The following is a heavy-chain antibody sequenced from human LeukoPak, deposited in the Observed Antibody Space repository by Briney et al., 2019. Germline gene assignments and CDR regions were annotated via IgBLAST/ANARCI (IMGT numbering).Heavy chain of an antibody. CDR3: ARETYHGAWYGDF. CDR1: GGSISSYT. CDR2: FYSSGTT. J-gene: IGHJ4*02. D-gene: IGHD6-19*01. V-gene: IGHV4-4*07. Sequence: PSETLSLTCTVSGGSISSYTWSWTRQPAGMGLEWIGRFYSSGTTSYNPSFESRVIMSVDKSKNQFSLKLTSVTAADTAVYYCARETYHGAWYGDFWGQGTPVTVSS.